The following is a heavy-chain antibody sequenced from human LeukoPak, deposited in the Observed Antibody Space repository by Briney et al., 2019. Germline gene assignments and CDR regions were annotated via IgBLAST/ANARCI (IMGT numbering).Heavy chain of an antibody. J-gene: IGHJ4*02. CDR3: AREYSSSSGRSFDY. D-gene: IGHD6-6*01. V-gene: IGHV3-48*01. CDR2: ISSGSNTI. CDR1: RFTFSTYS. Sequence: GGSLRLSCAASRFTFSTYSMNWLRQAPGKGLEWVSYISSGSNTIYYADSVKGRFTISRDNAKDSLYLQMNSLRAEDTAVYYCAREYSSSSGRSFDYWGQGTLVTVSS.